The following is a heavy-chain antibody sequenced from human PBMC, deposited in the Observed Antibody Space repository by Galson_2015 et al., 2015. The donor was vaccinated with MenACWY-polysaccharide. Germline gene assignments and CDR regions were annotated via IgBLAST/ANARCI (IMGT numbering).Heavy chain of an antibody. D-gene: IGHD3-10*01. CDR3: VRERGPFDGFDI. V-gene: IGHV3-33*01. J-gene: IGHJ3*02. CDR2: IWAAGRNQ. Sequence: SLRLSCAASGFPFSTYGLHWVRQAPGKGLEWVAVIWAAGRNQYYADSVNGRFSISRDNSKNTLSLQLNRLRADDTAAYYCVRERGPFDGFDIWGQGTMVTVSS. CDR1: GFPFSTYG.